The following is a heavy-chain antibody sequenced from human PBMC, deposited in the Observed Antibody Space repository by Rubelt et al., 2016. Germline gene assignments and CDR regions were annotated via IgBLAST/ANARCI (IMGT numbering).Heavy chain of an antibody. D-gene: IGHD5-12*01. V-gene: IGHV4-34*01. CDR2: INQSGST. CDR3: ARTSGYNYDEAFDI. Sequence: QVQLQQWGAGLLKPSETLSLTCAVYGGSFSGYSWTWIRQPPGKGLEWIGEINQSGSTNYNPSLKSRVTVSVDTPKKQFSRKRSSGTAADTAGYYCARTSGYNYDEAFDIWGQGTMVTVPS. CDR1: GGSFSGYS. J-gene: IGHJ3*02.